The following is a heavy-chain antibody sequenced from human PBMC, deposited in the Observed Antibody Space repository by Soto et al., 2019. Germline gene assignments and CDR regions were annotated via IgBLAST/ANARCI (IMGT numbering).Heavy chain of an antibody. CDR1: GYTFTGYY. CDR2: INPNSGGT. Sequence: ASVKVSCKASGYTFTGYYMHWVRQAPGQGLEWMGWINPNSGGTNYAQKFQGWVTMTRDTSISTAYMELSRLRSDDTAVYYCARATDYYGSGDYYGMDVWGQGTTVTVS. J-gene: IGHJ6*02. V-gene: IGHV1-2*04. CDR3: ARATDYYGSGDYYGMDV. D-gene: IGHD3-10*01.